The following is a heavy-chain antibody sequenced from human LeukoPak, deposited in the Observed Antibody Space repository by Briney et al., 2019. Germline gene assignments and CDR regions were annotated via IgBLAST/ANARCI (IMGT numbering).Heavy chain of an antibody. CDR1: GGSISSYY. J-gene: IGHJ4*02. CDR2: IYYSGST. D-gene: IGHD5-12*01. CDR3: AREAFRLAYYFDY. Sequence: PSETLSLTCTVSGGSISSYYWSWIRQPPGKGLEWIGYIYYSGSTNYNPSLKCRVTISVDTSKNQFSLKLSSVTAADTAVYYCAREAFRLAYYFDYWGQGTLVTVSS. V-gene: IGHV4-59*01.